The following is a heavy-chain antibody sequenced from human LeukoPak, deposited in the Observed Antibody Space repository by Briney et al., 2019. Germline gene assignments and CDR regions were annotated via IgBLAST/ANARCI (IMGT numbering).Heavy chain of an antibody. CDR2: IIPIFGTA. V-gene: IGHV1-69*06. D-gene: IGHD6-13*01. J-gene: IGHJ4*02. CDR3: AREIIAAGRFFDY. CDR1: GGTFSSYA. Sequence: SVKVSCKASGGTFSSYAISWVRQAPGQGLEWMGGIIPIFGTANYAQKFQGRVTITADKSTSTAYMELSSLRSEDTAVYYCAREIIAAGRFFDYWGQGTLVTVSS.